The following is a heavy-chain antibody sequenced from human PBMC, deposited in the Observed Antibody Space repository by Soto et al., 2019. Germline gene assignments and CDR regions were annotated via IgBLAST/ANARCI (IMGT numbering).Heavy chain of an antibody. CDR3: ASTCIAAWLDP. D-gene: IGHD6-13*01. CDR1: GGSISSSNW. Sequence: SETLSLTCAVSGGSISSSNWWSWVRQPPGKGLEWIGEIYHSGSTNYSPSLKSRVTISVDKSKNQFSLKLSSVTAADTAVYYCASTCIAAWLDPWGQGTLVTVSS. J-gene: IGHJ5*02. CDR2: IYHSGST. V-gene: IGHV4-4*02.